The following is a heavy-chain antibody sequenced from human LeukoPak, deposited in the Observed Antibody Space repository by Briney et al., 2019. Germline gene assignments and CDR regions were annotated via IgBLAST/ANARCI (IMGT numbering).Heavy chain of an antibody. V-gene: IGHV1-2*02. J-gene: IGHJ4*01. CDR2: INPNSGGT. CDR1: GYTFTGYY. CDR3: ARGRRILGGPENAGDFFDF. D-gene: IGHD3-16*01. Sequence: ASVKVSCKASGYTFTGYYMHWVRQAPGQGLEWMEWINPNSGGTNYAQSFQARVTMTRDTSIASSYMELTGLESDDTAVYYCARGRRILGGPENAGDFFDFWGQGSLVTVSS.